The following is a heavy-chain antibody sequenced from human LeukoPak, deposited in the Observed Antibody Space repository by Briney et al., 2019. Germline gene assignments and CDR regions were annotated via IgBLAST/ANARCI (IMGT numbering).Heavy chain of an antibody. CDR3: ASDSFYDSGGYFYY. Sequence: GGSLRLSCAASGFTFSSYGMSWVRQAPGKGLEWVSAISGSGGNTYYADSVKGRFTISRDNSKDTLYLQMNSLRAEDTAVYYCASDSFYDSGGYFYYWGQGTPVTVSS. CDR1: GFTFSSYG. J-gene: IGHJ4*02. V-gene: IGHV3-23*01. CDR2: ISGSGGNT. D-gene: IGHD3-22*01.